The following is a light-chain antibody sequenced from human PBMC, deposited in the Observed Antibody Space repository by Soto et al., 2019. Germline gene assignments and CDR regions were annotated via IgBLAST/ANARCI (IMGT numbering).Light chain of an antibody. V-gene: IGKV1-27*01. Sequence: DIQMTQSPPSLSASVGDRVTITCRATQTSYTYVAWYQQKPGKLPTLLIYDASILQSGVPARFSGSGYGTDFTRTISSLQPEDVASYYCRKHASAFGQGTKVEIK. CDR1: QTSYTY. CDR2: DAS. J-gene: IGKJ1*01. CDR3: RKHASA.